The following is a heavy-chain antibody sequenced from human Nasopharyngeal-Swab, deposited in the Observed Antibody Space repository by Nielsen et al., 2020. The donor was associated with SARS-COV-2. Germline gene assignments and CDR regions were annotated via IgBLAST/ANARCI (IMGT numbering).Heavy chain of an antibody. D-gene: IGHD3-22*01. CDR2: INPSGGST. V-gene: IGHV1-46*01. CDR3: ARSSYYYDSSGYYSYFDY. CDR1: GYTFTSYY. J-gene: IGHJ4*02. Sequence: ASVKVSCKASGYTFTSYYMHWVRQAPGQGLEWMGIINPSGGSTSYAQKFQGRVTMTRDTSTSTVYMELSSLRSEDTAVYYCARSSYYYDSSGYYSYFDYWGQGTLVTVSS.